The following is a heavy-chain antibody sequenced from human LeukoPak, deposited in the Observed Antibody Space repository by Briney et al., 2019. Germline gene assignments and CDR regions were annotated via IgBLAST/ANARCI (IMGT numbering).Heavy chain of an antibody. D-gene: IGHD6-19*01. V-gene: IGHV3-48*04. Sequence: QSGGSLRLSCAASGFTFSSYSMNWVRQAPGKGLEWVSYISSSGSAIYYADSVRGRFTISRDNAENSLYLQLNSLRAEDTAVYYCARGSGWAFDIWGQGTMVTVSS. CDR2: ISSSGSAI. J-gene: IGHJ3*02. CDR3: ARGSGWAFDI. CDR1: GFTFSSYS.